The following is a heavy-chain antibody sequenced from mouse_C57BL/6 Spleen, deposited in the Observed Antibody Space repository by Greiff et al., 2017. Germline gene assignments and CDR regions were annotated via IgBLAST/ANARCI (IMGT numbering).Heavy chain of an antibody. CDR2: ISSGSSTI. J-gene: IGHJ2*01. CDR1: GFTFSDYG. CDR3: ARDYYVSIFDY. Sequence: EVKLVESGGGLVKPGGSLKLSCAASGFTFSDYGMHWVRQAPEKGLEWVAYISSGSSTIYYADTVKGRFTISRDNAKNTRFLQMTSLRSEDTAMYYCARDYYVSIFDYWGQGTTLTVSS. D-gene: IGHD1-1*01. V-gene: IGHV5-17*01.